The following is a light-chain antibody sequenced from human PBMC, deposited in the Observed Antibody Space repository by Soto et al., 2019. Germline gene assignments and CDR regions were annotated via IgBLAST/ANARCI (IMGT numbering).Light chain of an antibody. CDR2: GAS. CDR3: YQYASSPRT. CDR1: QSVSSSY. V-gene: IGKV3-20*01. Sequence: EIVLTQSPGTLSLSPGERATLSCRASQSVSSSYLAWYQQKPGQAPRLLIYGASSRATGIPDRFSGRGSGTDFTLTISRLEPEDFAVYYCYQYASSPRTFGQGTKVEIK. J-gene: IGKJ1*01.